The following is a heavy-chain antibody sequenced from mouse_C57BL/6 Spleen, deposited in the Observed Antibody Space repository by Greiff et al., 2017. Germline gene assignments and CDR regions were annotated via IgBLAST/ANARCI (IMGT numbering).Heavy chain of an antibody. D-gene: IGHD1-1*01. Sequence: QVQLQQPGAELVMPGASVKLSCKASGYTFTSYWMHWVKQRPGQGLEWIGEIDPSDSYTNYNQKFKGKSTLTVDKSSSTAYMQLSSLTSEDSAVYYCARSPYYGSSSWFAYWGQGTLVTVSA. J-gene: IGHJ3*01. CDR2: IDPSDSYT. V-gene: IGHV1-69*01. CDR1: GYTFTSYW. CDR3: ARSPYYGSSSWFAY.